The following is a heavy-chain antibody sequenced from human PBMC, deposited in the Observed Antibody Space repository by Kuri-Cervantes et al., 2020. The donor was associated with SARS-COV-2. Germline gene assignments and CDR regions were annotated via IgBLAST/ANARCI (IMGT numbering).Heavy chain of an antibody. J-gene: IGHJ4*02. CDR1: GFTFSGHW. Sequence: GESLKISCAASGFTFSGHWIHWVRQAPGKGLVWVSRINPDGSYTNNADSVKDRFTLSRDNAKNMLFLQMNSLRAEDTAAYYCVRDGDHWNFDYWGQGTLVTVSS. V-gene: IGHV3-74*01. CDR2: INPDGSYT. CDR3: VRDGDHWNFDY. D-gene: IGHD1-1*01.